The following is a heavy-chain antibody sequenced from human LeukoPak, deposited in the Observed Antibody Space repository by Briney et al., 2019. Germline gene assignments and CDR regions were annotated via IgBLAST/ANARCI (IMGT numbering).Heavy chain of an antibody. CDR1: GFTFSDYY. CDR2: ISGSGPTI. J-gene: IGHJ4*02. CDR3: ARDFCSGGSCHEDY. V-gene: IGHV3-11*01. Sequence: GGSLRLSCAASGFTFSDYYMSWIRQAPGEGLEWVSYISGSGPTIFYADSVKGRFTISRDNAKNSLFLQMNSLRAEDTAVYYCARDFCSGGSCHEDYWGQGTLVTVSS. D-gene: IGHD2-15*01.